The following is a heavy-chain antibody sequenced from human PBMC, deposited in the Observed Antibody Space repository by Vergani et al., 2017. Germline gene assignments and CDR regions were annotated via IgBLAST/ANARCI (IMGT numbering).Heavy chain of an antibody. CDR3: AAHSRGNDRVGATPGDY. CDR1: GFTFSSYA. J-gene: IGHJ4*02. V-gene: IGHV3-64*07. CDR2: ISSNGGST. D-gene: IGHD1-26*01. Sequence: EVQLVESGGGLVQPGGSLRLSCAASGFTFSSYAMHWVRQAPGKGLEYVSAISSNGGSTYYADSVKGRFTISRDNSKNTLYLQMGSLRAEDMAVYYCAAHSRGNDRVGATPGDYWGQGTLVTVSS.